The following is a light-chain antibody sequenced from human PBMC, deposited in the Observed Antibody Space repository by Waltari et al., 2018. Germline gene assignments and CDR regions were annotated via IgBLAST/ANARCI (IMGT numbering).Light chain of an antibody. CDR2: KAS. CDR3: QQYTGYSYT. CDR1: QSINNW. J-gene: IGKJ2*01. V-gene: IGKV1-5*03. Sequence: IQMTQSPSTLSASVGDRVSITRRSSQSINNWLGWYQQNSGKAPKLLLYKASSLESGVPSRFSGSGYGTEFTLTISSLQPDDFATYYCQQYTGYSYTFGQGTKLEIK.